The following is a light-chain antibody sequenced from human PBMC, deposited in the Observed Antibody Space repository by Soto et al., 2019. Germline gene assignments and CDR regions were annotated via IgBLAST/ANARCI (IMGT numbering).Light chain of an antibody. J-gene: IGLJ3*02. Sequence: QSVLAQPRSVSGSPGQSVTISCTGTSSDVGGYNYVSWYQQHPGKAPKLMIYDVSKRPSGVPDRFAGSKSGNAASLTISGFQAEDEADYSCCSCGGTYTPWVFGGGTKVTVL. CDR1: SSDVGGYNY. CDR2: DVS. V-gene: IGLV2-11*01. CDR3: CSCGGTYTPWV.